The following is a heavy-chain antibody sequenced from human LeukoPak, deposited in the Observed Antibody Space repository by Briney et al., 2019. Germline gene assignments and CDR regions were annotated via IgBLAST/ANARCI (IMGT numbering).Heavy chain of an antibody. J-gene: IGHJ4*02. CDR1: GYTFTSYY. CDR3: GVDTAMVAVAY. V-gene: IGHV1-46*01. D-gene: IGHD5-18*01. CDR2: INPSGGST. Sequence: ASVKVSCKASGYTFTSYYMHWVRQAPGQGLEWMGIINPSGGSTSYAQKFQGRVTITADESTSTAYMELSSLRSEDTAVYYCGVDTAMVAVAYWGQGTLVTVSS.